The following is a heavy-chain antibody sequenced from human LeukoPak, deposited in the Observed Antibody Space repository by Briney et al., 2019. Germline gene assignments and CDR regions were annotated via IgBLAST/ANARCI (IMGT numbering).Heavy chain of an antibody. V-gene: IGHV3-33*03. CDR3: ASFETVAAKPFDY. CDR1: GFTFSSYG. D-gene: IGHD6-19*01. J-gene: IGHJ4*02. CDR2: ILSDGSKE. Sequence: GGSLRLSCAASGFTFSSYGMHWVRQAPGKGLEWVAVILSDGSKEFYTDSVKGRFTISRDNAKNSLYLQMNSLRVADTAVYYCASFETVAAKPFDYWGQGTLVTVSS.